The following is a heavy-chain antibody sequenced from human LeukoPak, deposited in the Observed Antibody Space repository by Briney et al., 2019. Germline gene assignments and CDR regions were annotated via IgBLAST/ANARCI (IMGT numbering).Heavy chain of an antibody. V-gene: IGHV3-53*01. J-gene: IGHJ4*02. Sequence: PGGSLRLSCTVSGVTVCSNYMSWVRQAPGKGLEWVSVVYSGGSTYYADSVKGRFTISRDNSKNTLYLQMNRPRAEDTAVYYCARGYDYGDYIDYWGQGTLVTVSS. CDR2: VYSGGST. CDR3: ARGYDYGDYIDY. CDR1: GVTVCSNY. D-gene: IGHD4-17*01.